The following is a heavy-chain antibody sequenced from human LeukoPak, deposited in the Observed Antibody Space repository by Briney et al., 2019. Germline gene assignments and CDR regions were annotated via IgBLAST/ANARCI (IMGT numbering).Heavy chain of an antibody. J-gene: IGHJ4*02. CDR2: IKIKTDGGTT. Sequence: GGSLRLSCAASGFTFSNAWMSWVRQAPGKGLEWVGRIKIKTDGGTTDYAAPVKGRFTISRDDSKNTLYLQMNSLKTEETDVYYCTTEYYDILTGYSNFDYWGQGTLVTVSS. V-gene: IGHV3-15*01. CDR3: TTEYYDILTGYSNFDY. D-gene: IGHD3-9*01. CDR1: GFTFSNAW.